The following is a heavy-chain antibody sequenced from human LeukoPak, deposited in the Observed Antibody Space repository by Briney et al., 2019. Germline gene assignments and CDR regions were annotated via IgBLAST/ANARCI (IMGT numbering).Heavy chain of an antibody. Sequence: GGSLRLSCAASGFTFSNHAMHWVRQAPGKGLEWVSLISYDGSDKSYADSVKGRFTISRDNAKNTLYLQMNSLRAEDTAVYYCARAPDYSSGLDYWGQGTLVTVSS. CDR1: GFTFSNHA. CDR3: ARAPDYSSGLDY. V-gene: IGHV3-30*04. CDR2: ISYDGSDK. J-gene: IGHJ4*02. D-gene: IGHD6-19*01.